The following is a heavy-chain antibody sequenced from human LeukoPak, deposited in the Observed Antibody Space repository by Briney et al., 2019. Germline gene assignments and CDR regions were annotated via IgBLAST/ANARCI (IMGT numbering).Heavy chain of an antibody. V-gene: IGHV3-23*01. J-gene: IGHJ2*01. CDR1: GFTFSSYA. Sequence: GGSLRLSCAASGFTFSSYAMSWVRQAPGKGLEWVSIISSGGTSTYYADSVKGRFTISRDNSKNTLYLQMNSLRAEDTALYYCAKDIAAGGSHWYFDLWGRGTLVTVSS. CDR3: AKDIAAGGSHWYFDL. CDR2: ISSGGTST. D-gene: IGHD6-13*01.